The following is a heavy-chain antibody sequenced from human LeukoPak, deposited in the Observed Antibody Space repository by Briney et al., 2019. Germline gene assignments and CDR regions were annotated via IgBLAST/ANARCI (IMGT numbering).Heavy chain of an antibody. J-gene: IGHJ4*02. V-gene: IGHV1-2*02. CDR1: GYTFTGYY. D-gene: IGHD3-3*01. Sequence: ASVKVSCKASGYTFTGYYMHWVRQAPGQGLEWMGWINPNSGGTNYAQKFQGRVTMTRDTSISTAYMELSRLRSDDTAVYYCARGEVDDDFWSGYCFDYWGQGTLVTVSS. CDR3: ARGEVDDDFWSGYCFDY. CDR2: INPNSGGT.